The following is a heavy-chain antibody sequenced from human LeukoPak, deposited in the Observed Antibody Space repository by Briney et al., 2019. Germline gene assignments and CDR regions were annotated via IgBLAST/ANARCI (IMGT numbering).Heavy chain of an antibody. CDR1: DGSISDYH. D-gene: IGHD2-21*02. CDR2: MYYTGST. V-gene: IGHV4-59*08. CDR3: ARHLYCGGDCHSGRNHYYGLDV. Sequence: PSETLSLTCTVSDGSISDYHWSWIRQPPGKGLEWIGYMYYTGSTNYNPSLKSRVSISVDTSKRQFSLKLRSVTAADTAVYYCARHLYCGGDCHSGRNHYYGLDVWGQGTTVTVSS. J-gene: IGHJ6*02.